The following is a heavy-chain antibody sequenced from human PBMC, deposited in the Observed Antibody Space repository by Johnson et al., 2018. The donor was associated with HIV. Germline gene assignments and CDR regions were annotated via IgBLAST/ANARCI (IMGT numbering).Heavy chain of an antibody. CDR2: ISYDGSNK. J-gene: IGHJ3*02. V-gene: IGHV3-30*04. D-gene: IGHD1-26*01. CDR1: GFTFSSYA. Sequence: QVQLVESGGGVVQPGRSLRLSCAASGFTFSSYAMHWVRQAPGKGLEWVAVISYDGSNKYYADAVKGRFTISRDNSKNTLYLHINTLRPEDTAVYYCANGEGGSFFLAFDIWGQGTMVTVSS. CDR3: ANGEGGSFFLAFDI.